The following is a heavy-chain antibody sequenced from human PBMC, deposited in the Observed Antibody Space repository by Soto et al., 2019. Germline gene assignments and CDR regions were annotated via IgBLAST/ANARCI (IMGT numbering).Heavy chain of an antibody. J-gene: IGHJ5*02. D-gene: IGHD4-17*01. CDR3: ASGLAPVTTTRSWFDP. CDR2: IYYSGST. V-gene: IGHV4-61*01. CDR1: GGSVSSGSYY. Sequence: QVQLQESGPGLVKPSETLSLTCTVSGGSVSSGSYYWSWIRQPPGKGLEWIGYIYYSGSTNYNPSLRSRVTISVDTSKNQFPLKLSSVTAADTAVYYCASGLAPVTTTRSWFDPWGQGTLVTVSS.